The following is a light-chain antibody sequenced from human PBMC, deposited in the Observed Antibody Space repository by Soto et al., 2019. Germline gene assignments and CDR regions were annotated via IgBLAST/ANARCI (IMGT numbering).Light chain of an antibody. V-gene: IGLV2-14*03. CDR2: DVS. CDR3: NSYTSSSTVV. J-gene: IGLJ2*01. CDR1: SSDVGGYSY. Sequence: QSALTQAASVSGSPGQSITISCTGTSSDVGGYSYVSWYQHNPGKAPKLMIYDVSNRPSGVSNRFSGSKSGNTASLTISGLQAEDEADYYCNSYTSSSTVVFGGGTKLTVL.